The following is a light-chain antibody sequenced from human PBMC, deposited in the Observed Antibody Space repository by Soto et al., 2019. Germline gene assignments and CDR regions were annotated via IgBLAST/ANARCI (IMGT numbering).Light chain of an antibody. V-gene: IGLV3-21*02. J-gene: IGLJ3*02. Sequence: SYELTQPPSVSVAPGQTAXITXGXXXIGSKSVHWYQQKPGQAPVLVVYDDSDRPSGIPERFSGSNSGNTATLTISRVEAGDEADYYCQVWDSSSDHWVFGGGTQLTVL. CDR2: DDS. CDR1: XIGSKS. CDR3: QVWDSSSDHWV.